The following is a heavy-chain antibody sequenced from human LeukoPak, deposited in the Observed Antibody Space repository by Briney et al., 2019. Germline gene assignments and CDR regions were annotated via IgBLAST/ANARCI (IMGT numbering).Heavy chain of an antibody. V-gene: IGHV1-18*01. CDR2: ISAYNGNT. J-gene: IGHJ4*02. CDR3: ARGYCSSTSCYDDY. D-gene: IGHD2-2*01. Sequence: GASVKVSCKASGYTFTSYGISWVRLAPGQGLEWMGWISAYNGNTKYAQKLQGRVTMTTDTSTSTAYMELRSLRSDDTAVYYCARGYCSSTSCYDDYWGQGTLVTVSS. CDR1: GYTFTSYG.